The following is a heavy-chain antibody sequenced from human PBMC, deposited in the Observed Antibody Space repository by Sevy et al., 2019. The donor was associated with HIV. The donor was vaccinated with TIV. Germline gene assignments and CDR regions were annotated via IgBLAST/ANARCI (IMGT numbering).Heavy chain of an antibody. CDR2: TNPNSGGT. CDR1: GYTVTGYY. CDR3: ARKSSAANYYGMDV. V-gene: IGHV1-2*06. D-gene: IGHD6-19*01. J-gene: IGHJ6*02. Sequence: ASVKVSCKASGYTVTGYYMHWVRQAPGQGLEWMGRTNPNSGGTNYAQKFQGRVTMTRDTSISTAYMELSRLRSDDTAVYYCARKSSAANYYGMDVWGQGTTVTVSS.